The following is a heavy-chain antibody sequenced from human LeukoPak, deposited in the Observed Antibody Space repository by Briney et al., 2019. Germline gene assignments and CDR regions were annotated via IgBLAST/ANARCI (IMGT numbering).Heavy chain of an antibody. D-gene: IGHD6-13*01. J-gene: IGHJ2*01. V-gene: IGHV4-59*08. CDR1: GGSISSYY. CDR3: ARRAAAGTGWYFDL. Sequence: SETLSVTCTVSGGSISSYYWSWIRQPPGKGLEWIGYIYYSGSTNYNPSLKSRVTISVDTSKNQFSLKLSSVTAADTAVYYCARRAAAGTGWYFDLWGRGTLVTVSS. CDR2: IYYSGST.